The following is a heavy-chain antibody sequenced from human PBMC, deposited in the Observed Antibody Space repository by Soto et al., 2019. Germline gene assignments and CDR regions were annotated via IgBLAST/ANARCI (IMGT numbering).Heavy chain of an antibody. CDR2: LASNGYS. CDR3: ARGIHYHLED. CDR1: GGSFRNFY. V-gene: IGHV4-34*01. J-gene: IGHJ4*02. D-gene: IGHD1-26*01. Sequence: PSETLSLTCGISGGSFRNFYCTWIRQTPGMGLEWIGELASNGYSYYNPSLRGRVAISLDTSGDQVSLKLTSLTAADTAVYYCARGIHYHLEDWGPGTLVTVSS.